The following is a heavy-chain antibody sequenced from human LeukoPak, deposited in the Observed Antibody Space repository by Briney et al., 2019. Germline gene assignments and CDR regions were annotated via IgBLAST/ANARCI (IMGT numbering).Heavy chain of an antibody. Sequence: GGSLRLSCAASGFTVPSNYMSWVRQAPAQGLQCLSVIYSGGSTYDADYGKGRCTISRDNSKNTMYLQMNSLRAEDTAVFFFKQKTAYEILTYYYYYGMDVWGQGTTVTVSS. J-gene: IGHJ6*02. CDR1: GFTVPSNY. CDR2: IYSGGST. CDR3: KQKTAYEILTYYYYYGMDV. D-gene: IGHD3-9*01. V-gene: IGHV3-66*01.